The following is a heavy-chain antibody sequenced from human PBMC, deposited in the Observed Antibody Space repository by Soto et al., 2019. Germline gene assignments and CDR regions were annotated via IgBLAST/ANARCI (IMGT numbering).Heavy chain of an antibody. J-gene: IGHJ3*02. CDR3: ASSYYDILTGYYPAAFDI. Sequence: QVQLVQSGAEVKKPGASVKVSCKASGYTFTSYDINWVRQATGQGLEWMGWMNPNSGNTGYAQKFQRRGTMNMNTSISTAYMELSSLRSEDTAVYYCASSYYDILTGYYPAAFDILGLGTMITVYS. D-gene: IGHD3-9*01. CDR1: GYTFTSYD. CDR2: MNPNSGNT. V-gene: IGHV1-8*01.